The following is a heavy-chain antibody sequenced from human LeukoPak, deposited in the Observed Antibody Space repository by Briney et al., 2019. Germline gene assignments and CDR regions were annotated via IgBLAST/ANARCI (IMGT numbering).Heavy chain of an antibody. J-gene: IGHJ4*02. CDR1: GESFSGYY. V-gene: IGHV4-34*01. CDR3: ARTGKAVAEIPFDY. Sequence: SETLSLTCAVYGESFSGYYWSWIRQPPGKGLEWIEEINHSGSTNYNPSLKSRVTISVDTSKNQFSLKLSSVTAADTAVYYCARTGKAVAEIPFDYWGQGTLVTVSS. D-gene: IGHD6-19*01. CDR2: INHSGST.